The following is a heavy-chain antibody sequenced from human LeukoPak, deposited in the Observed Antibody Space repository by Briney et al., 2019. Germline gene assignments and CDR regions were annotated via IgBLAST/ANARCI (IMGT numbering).Heavy chain of an antibody. D-gene: IGHD4-23*01. CDR2: IHHSGSP. V-gene: IGHV4-59*01. CDR3: ARASGGNLPFDY. CDR1: GGSISDYY. Sequence: SETLSLTCTVSGGSISDYYWSWIRQPPGKGLEWIGYIHHSGSPTYSPSLKSRVAFSVDTSKNQFSLKLSSVTAADTAVYYCARASGGNLPFDYWGQGALVTVSS. J-gene: IGHJ4*02.